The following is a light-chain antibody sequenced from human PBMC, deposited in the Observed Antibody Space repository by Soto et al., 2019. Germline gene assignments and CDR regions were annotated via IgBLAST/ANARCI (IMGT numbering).Light chain of an antibody. V-gene: IGKV3-11*01. CDR1: QSVSSY. Sequence: EIVLTQSPATLSLSPGERATLSCRASQSVSSYLAWYQQKPGQAPRLLIYDASNRATGIPARFSGSGSGTDFTLTISSLEPEDFAVYYCQQRSNWPPLTFGPGTKVDSK. CDR3: QQRSNWPPLT. J-gene: IGKJ3*01. CDR2: DAS.